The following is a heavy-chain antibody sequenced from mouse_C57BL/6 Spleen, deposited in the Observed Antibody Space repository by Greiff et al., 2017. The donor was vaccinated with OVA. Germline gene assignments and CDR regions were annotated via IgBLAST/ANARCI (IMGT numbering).Heavy chain of an antibody. V-gene: IGHV7-3*01. Sequence: EVKLMESGGGLVQPGGSLSLSCAASGFTFTDYYMSWVRQPPGKALEWLGFIRNKANGYTTAYSASVKGRFTISRDNSQSILYLQMNALRAEDSATYYCARSYYSPLLDYWGQGTTLTVSS. CDR2: IRNKANGYTT. D-gene: IGHD2-12*01. J-gene: IGHJ2*01. CDR1: GFTFTDYY. CDR3: ARSYYSPLLDY.